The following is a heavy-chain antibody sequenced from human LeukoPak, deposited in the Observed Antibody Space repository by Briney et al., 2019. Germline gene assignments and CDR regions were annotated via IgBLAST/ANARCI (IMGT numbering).Heavy chain of an antibody. CDR1: GFTFSSYW. V-gene: IGHV3-7*01. CDR3: AREATYYDFWSGYYKSYYYGMDV. J-gene: IGHJ6*02. CDR2: IKQDGSEK. Sequence: GGSLRLSCAASGFTFSSYWMSWVRQAPGKGLEWVANIKQDGSEKYYVDSVKGRFTISRDNTKNSLYLRMNSLRAEDTAVYYCAREATYYDFWSGYYKSYYYGMDVWGQGTTVTVSS. D-gene: IGHD3-3*01.